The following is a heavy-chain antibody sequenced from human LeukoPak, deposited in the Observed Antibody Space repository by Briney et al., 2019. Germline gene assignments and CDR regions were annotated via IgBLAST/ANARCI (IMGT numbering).Heavy chain of an antibody. Sequence: GGSLRLSCAVSRFTFSSYSMLWARQSPGKGLEWVSSISSSSSYIYYPDSVKGRFTITRDNAKNSLYLQMNSLRAEDTAVYYCARVRTGYSDYWGQGTLVTVSS. J-gene: IGHJ4*02. CDR2: ISSSSSYI. CDR3: ARVRTGYSDY. D-gene: IGHD3/OR15-3a*01. V-gene: IGHV3-21*01. CDR1: RFTFSSYS.